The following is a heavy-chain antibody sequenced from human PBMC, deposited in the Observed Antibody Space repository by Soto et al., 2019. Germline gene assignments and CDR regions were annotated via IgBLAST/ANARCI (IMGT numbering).Heavy chain of an antibody. Sequence: QVQLVQSGAEVKKPGSSVKVSCKASGGTFSSYAISWVRQAPGQGLEWMGEIIPIFGTANYAQKFQGRVTITADESTSTAYMELSSLRSEDTAGYYCARDRGTSSGYYPYWFDPWGQGTLVTVSS. CDR2: IIPIFGTA. CDR3: ARDRGTSSGYYPYWFDP. D-gene: IGHD3-22*01. V-gene: IGHV1-69*12. CDR1: GGTFSSYA. J-gene: IGHJ5*02.